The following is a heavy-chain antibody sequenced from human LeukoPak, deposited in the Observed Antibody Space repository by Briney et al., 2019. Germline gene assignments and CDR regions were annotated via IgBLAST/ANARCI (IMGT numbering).Heavy chain of an antibody. J-gene: IGHJ4*02. CDR2: ISSTSGTI. CDR1: GFTFNSYS. Sequence: GGSLRLSCAASGFTFNSYSMNWVRQAPGKGLEWVSHISSTSGTIHYADSVKGRFTISRDNAKNTLYLQMNSLRAEDTAVYYCARDPSLRVTLDYWGQGTLVTVSS. D-gene: IGHD5/OR15-5a*01. V-gene: IGHV3-48*01. CDR3: ARDPSLRVTLDY.